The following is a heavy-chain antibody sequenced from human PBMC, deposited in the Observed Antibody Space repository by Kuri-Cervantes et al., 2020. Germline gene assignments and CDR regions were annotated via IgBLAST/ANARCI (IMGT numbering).Heavy chain of an antibody. CDR3: ARVYIVMLPIQGWFDP. CDR2: IYYSGST. V-gene: IGHV4-39*07. D-gene: IGHD2-21*01. CDR1: GGSISSSSYY. Sequence: SETLSLTCTVSGGSISSSSYYWGWIRQPPGKGLEWIGSIYYSGSTYYNPSLKSRVTISIDKSKNQFSLKLRSVTAADTAMYYCARVYIVMLPIQGWFDPWGQGILVTVSS. J-gene: IGHJ5*02.